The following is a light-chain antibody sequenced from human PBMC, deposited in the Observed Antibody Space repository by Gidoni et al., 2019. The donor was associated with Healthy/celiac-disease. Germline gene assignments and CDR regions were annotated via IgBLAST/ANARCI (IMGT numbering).Light chain of an antibody. Sequence: DIVMTQSPLSLPVTPGEPASISCRSSQSRLHSNGYNYLDWYLQKPGQSPQLLIYLGSNRASGVPDRFSGSGSGTDFTLKISRVEAEDVGVYYCMQALQNLTFXGXTKVEIK. CDR1: QSRLHSNGYNY. V-gene: IGKV2-28*01. J-gene: IGKJ4*01. CDR3: MQALQNLT. CDR2: LGS.